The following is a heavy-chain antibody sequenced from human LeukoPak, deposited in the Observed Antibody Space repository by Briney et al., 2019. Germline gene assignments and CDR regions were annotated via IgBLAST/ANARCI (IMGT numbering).Heavy chain of an antibody. V-gene: IGHV4-31*03. CDR1: GGSISSGGYY. D-gene: IGHD2-21*02. CDR2: IYYSGST. J-gene: IGHJ4*02. Sequence: SQTLSLTCTVSGGSISSGGYYWSWIRQHPGKGLEWIGYIYYSGSTYYNPSLKGRVTISVDTSKNQFSLKLSSVTAADTAVYYCARGVVTAIDEPYYFDYWGQGTMVTVSS. CDR3: ARGVVTAIDEPYYFDY.